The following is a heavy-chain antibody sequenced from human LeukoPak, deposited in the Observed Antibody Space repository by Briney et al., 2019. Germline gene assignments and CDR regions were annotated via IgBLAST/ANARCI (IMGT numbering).Heavy chain of an antibody. D-gene: IGHD6-13*01. Sequence: ASVKVSCKASGYTFTSYGISWVRQAPGQGLEWMGWISAYNDNTNYAQKLQGRVTMTTDTSTSTAYMELRSLRSDDTAVYYCARVDQRGPNSSSWSSDYWGQGTLVTVSS. V-gene: IGHV1-18*01. J-gene: IGHJ4*02. CDR2: ISAYNDNT. CDR1: GYTFTSYG. CDR3: ARVDQRGPNSSSWSSDY.